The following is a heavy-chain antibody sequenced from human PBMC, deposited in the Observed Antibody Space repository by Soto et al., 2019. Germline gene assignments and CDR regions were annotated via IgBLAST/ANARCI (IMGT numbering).Heavy chain of an antibody. J-gene: IGHJ4*02. V-gene: IGHV1-69*13. CDR3: AADLGLGEPNRTPDFDY. Sequence: SVKVSCKASGGIFSTYAISWLRQAPGQGLEWMGGIIPIFGTPNYAQRFQGRVTITADESTSTAYMELSRLRSEDTAVYYCAADLGLGEPNRTPDFDYWGQGTLVTVSS. CDR2: IIPIFGTP. D-gene: IGHD3-16*01. CDR1: GGIFSTYA.